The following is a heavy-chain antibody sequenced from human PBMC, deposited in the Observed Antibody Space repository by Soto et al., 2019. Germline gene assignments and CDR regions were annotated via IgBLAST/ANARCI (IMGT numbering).Heavy chain of an antibody. CDR2: TYYSGST. D-gene: IGHD6-19*01. CDR3: ASYSSGWYDVIY. Sequence: QVQLQESGPGRVKPSETLSLTCTVSGDSVSSGSYFWSWIRQPPGRGLEWIGYTYYSGSTNYNPTLKSRVTISVDTSKNQFSLKLSSGTAADTAVYYCASYSSGWYDVIYWGQGTMVTVSS. J-gene: IGHJ4*02. V-gene: IGHV4-61*01. CDR1: GDSVSSGSYF.